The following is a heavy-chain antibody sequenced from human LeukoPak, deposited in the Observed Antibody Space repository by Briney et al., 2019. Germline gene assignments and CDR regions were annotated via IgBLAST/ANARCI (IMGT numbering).Heavy chain of an antibody. CDR2: FDPEDGET. V-gene: IGHV1-24*01. CDR1: GYTLTELS. Sequence: ASVKVSCKVSGYTLTELSMHWVRQAPGKGLEWMGGFDPEDGETIYAQKFQGRATMTSDTSISTAYMELSRLRSDDTAVYYCARDENWNYVAYYMDVWGKGTTVTVSS. CDR3: ARDENWNYVAYYMDV. D-gene: IGHD1-7*01. J-gene: IGHJ6*03.